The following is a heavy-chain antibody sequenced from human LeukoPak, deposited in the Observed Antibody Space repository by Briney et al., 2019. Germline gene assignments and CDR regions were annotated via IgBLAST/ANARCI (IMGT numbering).Heavy chain of an antibody. CDR1: GYTFTGYY. J-gene: IGHJ4*02. V-gene: IGHV1-2*06. CDR2: INPNSGGT. CDR3: ARAWRISGSYSGFAY. D-gene: IGHD1-26*01. Sequence: ASAKVSCKASGYTFTGYYMHWVRQAPVQGLEWMGRINPNSGGTNYAQKFQGRVTMTRDTSISTAYMELSRLRSDDTAVYYCARAWRISGSYSGFAYWGQGTLVNVSS.